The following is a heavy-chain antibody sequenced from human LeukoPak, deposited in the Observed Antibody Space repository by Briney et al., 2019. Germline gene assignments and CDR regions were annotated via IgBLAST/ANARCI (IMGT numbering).Heavy chain of an antibody. CDR1: GFTFSSSG. V-gene: IGHV3-30*02. D-gene: IGHD2-15*01. CDR3: VKDKGNNVGFFYYFDY. J-gene: IGHJ4*02. CDR2: IHYDGSKK. Sequence: GGSLRLSCSASGFTFSSSGMHWVRQAAGKGLEWVAFIHYDGSKKHNADSVKGRFTISRDNSKNTLFLQMNSLRAEGTAVYYCVKDKGNNVGFFYYFDYWGQGTLVTVSS.